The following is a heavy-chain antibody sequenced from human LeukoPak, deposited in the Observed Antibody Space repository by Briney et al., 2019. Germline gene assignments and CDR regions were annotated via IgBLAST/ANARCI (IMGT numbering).Heavy chain of an antibody. Sequence: EASVKVSCKASGYTFIGNYMHWVRQAPGQGLEWMGWINPNSGGTNYAQKFQGRVTMTRDTSISTAYMELSRLRSDDTAVYYCARDPVELATTEYDYWGQGTLVTVSS. J-gene: IGHJ4*02. CDR3: ARDPVELATTEYDY. V-gene: IGHV1-2*02. CDR2: INPNSGGT. D-gene: IGHD5-24*01. CDR1: GYTFIGNY.